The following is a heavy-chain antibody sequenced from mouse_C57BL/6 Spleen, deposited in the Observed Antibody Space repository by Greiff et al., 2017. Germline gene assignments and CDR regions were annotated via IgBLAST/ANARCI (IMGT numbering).Heavy chain of an antibody. CDR3: AWSYYSNYDAMDY. CDR2: ISDGGSYT. CDR1: GFTFSSYA. D-gene: IGHD2-5*01. J-gene: IGHJ4*01. Sequence: EVQGVESGGGLVKPGGSLKLSCAASGFTFSSYAMSWVRQTPEKRLEWVATISDGGSYTYYPDNVKGRFTISRDNAKNNLYLQMSHLTSEDTAMYYCAWSYYSNYDAMDYWGQGTSVTVSS. V-gene: IGHV5-4*01.